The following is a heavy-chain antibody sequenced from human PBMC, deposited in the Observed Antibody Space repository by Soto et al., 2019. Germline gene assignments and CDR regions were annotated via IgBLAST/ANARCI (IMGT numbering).Heavy chain of an antibody. CDR1: GVTFSNSA. Sequence: QGQLVESGGGVVQPGMSLRLSCAASGVTFSNSAMHWVRQAPGKGMEWIAGISFDGSNPHYADSVEGRFTISRDNSKSTLYLQMNSLRTDDTALYFCVTAVAAGGYWGQGTLVTVSS. D-gene: IGHD6-19*01. CDR2: ISFDGSNP. V-gene: IGHV3-30-3*01. CDR3: VTAVAAGGY. J-gene: IGHJ4*02.